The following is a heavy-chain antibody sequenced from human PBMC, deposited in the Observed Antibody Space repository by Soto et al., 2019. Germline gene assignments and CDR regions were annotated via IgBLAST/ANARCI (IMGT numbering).Heavy chain of an antibody. D-gene: IGHD2-2*01. CDR2: ISSNGGST. V-gene: IGHV3-64*01. CDR3: ARGSAGYCSSTSCYNWFDP. Sequence: PGGSLRLSCAASGFTFSSYAMHWVRQAPGKGLEYVSAISSNGGSTYYANSVKGRFTISRDNSKNTLYLQMGSLRAEDMAVYYCARGSAGYCSSTSCYNWFDPWGQGTLVTVSS. J-gene: IGHJ5*02. CDR1: GFTFSSYA.